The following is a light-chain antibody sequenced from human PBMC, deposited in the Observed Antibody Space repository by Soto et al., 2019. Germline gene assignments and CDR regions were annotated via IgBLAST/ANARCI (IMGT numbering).Light chain of an antibody. J-gene: IGKJ1*01. CDR1: QGISSY. V-gene: IGKV1-9*01. CDR3: QHLNGYPRT. Sequence: DIQLTQSPSFLSASVGDRVTITCRASQGISSYLAWHQQKPGEAPKLLIYAASTLQSGVPSRCSGSGSGTEFTLTISSLQPEDFATYFCQHLNGYPRTFGQGTKVEIK. CDR2: AAS.